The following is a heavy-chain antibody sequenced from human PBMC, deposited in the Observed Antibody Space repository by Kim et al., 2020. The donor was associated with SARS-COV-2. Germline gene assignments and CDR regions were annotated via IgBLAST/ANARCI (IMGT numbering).Heavy chain of an antibody. CDR3: ARGRSNYDFWSPAPYYYYYMAV. Sequence: SETLSLTCAVYGGSFSGYYWSWIRQPPGKGLEWIGEINHSGSTNYNPSLKSRVTISVDTSKNQFSLKLSSVTAADTAVYYCARGRSNYDFWSPAPYYYYYMAVWGKGTTVTVSS. CDR2: INHSGST. J-gene: IGHJ6*03. CDR1: GGSFSGYY. D-gene: IGHD3-3*01. V-gene: IGHV4-34*01.